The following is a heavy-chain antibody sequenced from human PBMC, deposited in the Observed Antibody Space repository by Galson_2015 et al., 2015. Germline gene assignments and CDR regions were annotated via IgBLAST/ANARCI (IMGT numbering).Heavy chain of an antibody. CDR3: ARDGPKGRTSFDY. J-gene: IGHJ4*02. Sequence: SLRLSCAASGFTFSTYAIHWVRQAPGKGLEWVAVISYDGSKKSSADSVKGRFSVSRDNSKNTVYLQMSSLRVEDTAVYYCARDGPKGRTSFDYWGQGTLGTVAS. D-gene: IGHD1-14*01. CDR1: GFTFSTYA. CDR2: ISYDGSKK. V-gene: IGHV3-30-3*01.